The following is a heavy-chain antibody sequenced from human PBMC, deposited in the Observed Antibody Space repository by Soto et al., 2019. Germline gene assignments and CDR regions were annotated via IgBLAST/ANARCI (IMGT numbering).Heavy chain of an antibody. Sequence: QVQLQESGPGLVKPSQTLSLTCTVSGASITSGGYYWSWIRQHPGKGLEWFGYIYYSVTTYYNPSLKSRVIISVDTSKNQFSLNLSSVTAADTAVYYCARAENERAGIYRPPDYWGQGTLVTVSS. D-gene: IGHD5-12*01. CDR2: IYYSVTT. J-gene: IGHJ4*02. V-gene: IGHV4-31*03. CDR1: GASITSGGYY. CDR3: ARAENERAGIYRPPDY.